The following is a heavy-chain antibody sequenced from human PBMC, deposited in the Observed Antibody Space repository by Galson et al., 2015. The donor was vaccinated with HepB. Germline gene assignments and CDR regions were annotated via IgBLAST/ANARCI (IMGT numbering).Heavy chain of an antibody. V-gene: IGHV1-18*01. J-gene: IGHJ6*03. CDR2: ISAYNGNT. Sequence: SVKVSCKASGYTFTSYGISWVRQAPGQGLEWMGWISAYNGNTNYAQKLQGRVTMTTDTSTSTAYMELRSLRSDDTAVYYCARDRGIQTSSGWYSYYYYYYMDVWGKGTTVTVSS. D-gene: IGHD6-19*01. CDR3: ARDRGIQTSSGWYSYYYYYYMDV. CDR1: GYTFTSYG.